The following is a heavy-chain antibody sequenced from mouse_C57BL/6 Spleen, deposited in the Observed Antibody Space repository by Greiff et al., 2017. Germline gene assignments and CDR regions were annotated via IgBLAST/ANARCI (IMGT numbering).Heavy chain of an antibody. D-gene: IGHD1-1*01. CDR2: IDPADGDT. CDR3: NGGGLYGSRYWYFDV. Sequence: EVQLQESGAELVRPGASVKLSCTASGFTITDYYKHWVKQRPEQGLEWIGKIDPADGDTEYTPKFQGKATLTADTSSNTAYLQLSSLTSADTAVFDCNGGGLYGSRYWYFDVWGTGTTVTVSS. V-gene: IGHV14-1*01. J-gene: IGHJ1*03. CDR1: GFTITDYY.